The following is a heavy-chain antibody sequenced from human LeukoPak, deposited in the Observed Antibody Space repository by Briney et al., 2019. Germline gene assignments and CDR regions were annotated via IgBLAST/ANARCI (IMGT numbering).Heavy chain of an antibody. Sequence: ASVKVSCKASGYTFTSYYMHWVRQAPGQGLEWMGILNPLGGSTHYTRKFQGRVTMTRDTSTSTVYMELGGLRSDDTAVYYCVRTRLWFGDDNWFDPWGLGTLVTVSS. CDR3: VRTRLWFGDDNWFDP. CDR2: LNPLGGST. V-gene: IGHV1-46*01. D-gene: IGHD3-10*01. CDR1: GYTFTSYY. J-gene: IGHJ5*02.